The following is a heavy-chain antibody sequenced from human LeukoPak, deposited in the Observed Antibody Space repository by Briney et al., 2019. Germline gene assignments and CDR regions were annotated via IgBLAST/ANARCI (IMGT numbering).Heavy chain of an antibody. CDR2: ISGSGGST. CDR3: AKDHYDILTGYYNPLDY. D-gene: IGHD3-9*01. J-gene: IGHJ4*02. Sequence: PGGSLRLSCAASGFTFSSYAMGWVRQAPGKGLEWVSAISGSGGSTYYADSVKGRFTISRDNSKNTLYLQMNSLRAEDTAVYYCAKDHYDILTGYYNPLDYWGQGTLVTVSS. V-gene: IGHV3-23*01. CDR1: GFTFSSYA.